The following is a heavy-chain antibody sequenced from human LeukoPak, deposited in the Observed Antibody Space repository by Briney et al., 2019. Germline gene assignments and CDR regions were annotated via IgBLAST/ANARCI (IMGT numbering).Heavy chain of an antibody. CDR2: ISAYNGNT. CDR1: GYTFTSYG. Sequence: ASVKVSCKASGYTFTSYGISWVRQAPGQGLEWMGWISAYNGNTNYAQKLQGRVTMTRDTSTSTVYMELSSLRSEDTAVYYCARYCSSTSCPSRENWFDPWGQGTLVTVSS. V-gene: IGHV1-18*01. CDR3: ARYCSSTSCPSRENWFDP. J-gene: IGHJ5*02. D-gene: IGHD2-2*01.